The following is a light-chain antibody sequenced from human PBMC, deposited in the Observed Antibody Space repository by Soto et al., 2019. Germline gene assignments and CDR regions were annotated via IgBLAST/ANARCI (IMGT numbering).Light chain of an antibody. J-gene: IGLJ2*01. CDR1: SSDIGGNNY. CDR3: STYGGSKV. CDR2: EVN. V-gene: IGLV2-8*01. Sequence: QSALTQPPSASGSPGQSVAISCTGTSSDIGGNNYVSWYQQHPGKAPKLLIYEVNKRPSGVSDRFSGSKSANTASLTVSGLQAEDEADYYCSTYGGSKVFGGGTKLTVL.